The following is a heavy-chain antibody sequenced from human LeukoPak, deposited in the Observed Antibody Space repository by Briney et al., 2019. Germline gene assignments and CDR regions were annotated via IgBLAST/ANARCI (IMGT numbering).Heavy chain of an antibody. V-gene: IGHV4-4*07. D-gene: IGHD6-19*01. CDR3: ARRDSSGPRAFAI. CDR1: GGSISSYY. J-gene: IGHJ3*02. Sequence: SETLSLTSTVSGGSISSYYWSWIRQPAGKGLEWIGRIYTSGSTNYNPSLKSRVTISVDKSKNQFSLKLSSVTAADTAVYYCARRDSSGPRAFAIWSQGTMVTVSS. CDR2: IYTSGST.